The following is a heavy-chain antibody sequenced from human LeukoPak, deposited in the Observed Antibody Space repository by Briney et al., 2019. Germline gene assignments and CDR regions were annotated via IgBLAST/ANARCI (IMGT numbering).Heavy chain of an antibody. J-gene: IGHJ4*02. Sequence: GGSLRLPCAASGFTFSSYAMTWARQAPGKGLEWVSAISGSYGSTYYADSVKGRFTISRDTSKNTLFLQMNSLRAEDTAVYYCAKVDWNEKYFDYWGQGTLVTVSS. D-gene: IGHD1-1*01. CDR2: ISGSYGST. V-gene: IGHV3-23*01. CDR1: GFTFSSYA. CDR3: AKVDWNEKYFDY.